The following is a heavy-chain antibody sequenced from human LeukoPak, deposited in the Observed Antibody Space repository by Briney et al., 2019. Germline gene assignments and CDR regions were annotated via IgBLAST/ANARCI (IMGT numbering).Heavy chain of an antibody. CDR3: ARDHPPGSRWYGRDY. CDR2: INSDGSST. Sequence: GGSLRLSCAASGFTFSSYWMHWVRQAPGKGLVWVSRINSDGSSTSYADSVKGRFTISRDNSKNTLYLQMNSLRAEDTAVYYCARDHPPGSRWYGRDYWGQGALVTVSS. V-gene: IGHV3-74*01. CDR1: GFTFSSYW. J-gene: IGHJ4*02. D-gene: IGHD6-13*01.